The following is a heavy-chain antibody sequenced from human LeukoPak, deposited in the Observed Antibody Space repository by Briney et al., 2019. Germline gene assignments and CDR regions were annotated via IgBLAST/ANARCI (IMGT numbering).Heavy chain of an antibody. CDR1: GGTFSSYA. Sequence: SVKVSCKASGGTFSSYAISWVRQSPGQGLEWMGRIIPIFGIANYAQKFQGRVTITAHKSTSTASMALSSQSSEDTAVYYCPRERAYDILPPLGGMDVWGQGTTVTVSS. CDR3: PRERAYDILPPLGGMDV. V-gene: IGHV1-69*04. CDR2: IIPIFGIA. J-gene: IGHJ6*02. D-gene: IGHD3-9*01.